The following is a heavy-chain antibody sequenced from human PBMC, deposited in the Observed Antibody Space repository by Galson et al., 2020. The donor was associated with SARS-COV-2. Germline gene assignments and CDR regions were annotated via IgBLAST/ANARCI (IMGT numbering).Heavy chain of an antibody. CDR1: GFTVNSNY. V-gene: IGHV3-66*01. CDR3: ARDYFGSPYYYGMDV. D-gene: IGHD3-16*01. CDR2: LFSGGSK. Sequence: GGSMRLSCAASGFTVNSNYMNWVRQAPGKGLEWVSILFSGGSKFYAASVKGRFTISRDNSKNTVYLQMNSLRAEDTAIYFCARDYFGSPYYYGMDVWGQGTTVTVSS. J-gene: IGHJ6*02.